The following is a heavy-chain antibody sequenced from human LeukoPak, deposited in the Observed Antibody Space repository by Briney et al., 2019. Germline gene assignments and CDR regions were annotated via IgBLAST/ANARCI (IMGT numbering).Heavy chain of an antibody. CDR3: AQRGAFPSDPLDY. V-gene: IGHV3-23*01. D-gene: IGHD3-16*01. J-gene: IGHJ4*02. Sequence: GGSLRLSCAASGFTFSSYAMNWVRQAPGKGLEWVSTIGAGGGNTYYADSVKGRFTSFRVNANNTLYLQMNSLRAEDTAVYYCAQRGAFPSDPLDYWGQGTLVTVSS. CDR1: GFTFSSYA. CDR2: IGAGGGNT.